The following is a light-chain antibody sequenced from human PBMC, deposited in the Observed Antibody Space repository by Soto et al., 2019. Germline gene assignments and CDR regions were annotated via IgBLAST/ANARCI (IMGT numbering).Light chain of an antibody. CDR2: GNI. J-gene: IGLJ2*01. V-gene: IGLV1-40*01. Sequence: QSVLTQPPSVSGAPGQRVTISCTGSSSNIGAGYDVHWYQQRPGTAPKLLIFGNINRPSGVPDRFSGSKSGTSASLTITGLQAEDEGDYYCCSYAGSSTLVFGGGTKLTVL. CDR3: CSYAGSSTLV. CDR1: SSNIGAGYD.